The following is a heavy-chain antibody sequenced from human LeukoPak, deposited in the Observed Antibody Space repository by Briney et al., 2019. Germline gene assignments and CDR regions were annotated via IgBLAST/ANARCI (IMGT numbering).Heavy chain of an antibody. CDR1: GFTVSSNY. J-gene: IGHJ4*02. Sequence: GGSLRLSCAASGFTVSSNYMSWVRQAPGKGLEWVSAISGSGGSTYYADSVKGRFTISRDNSKNTLYLQMNSLRAEDTAVYYCAKPYCSSTSCYSFDYFDYWGQGTLVTVSS. D-gene: IGHD2-2*01. CDR3: AKPYCSSTSCYSFDYFDY. V-gene: IGHV3-23*01. CDR2: ISGSGGST.